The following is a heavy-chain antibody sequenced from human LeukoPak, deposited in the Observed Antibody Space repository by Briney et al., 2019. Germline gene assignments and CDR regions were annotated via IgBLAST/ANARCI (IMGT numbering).Heavy chain of an antibody. CDR2: ISAYNGNT. CDR1: GYTFTSYG. V-gene: IGHV1-18*01. Sequence: GASVKVSCKASGYTFTSYGISWVRQAPGQGLEWMGWISAYNGNTNYAQKLQGRVTMTTDTSTSTAYMELRSLRSDDTAVYYCARVSAAAGYIHFDYWGQGTLVTVSS. D-gene: IGHD6-13*01. CDR3: ARVSAAAGYIHFDY. J-gene: IGHJ4*02.